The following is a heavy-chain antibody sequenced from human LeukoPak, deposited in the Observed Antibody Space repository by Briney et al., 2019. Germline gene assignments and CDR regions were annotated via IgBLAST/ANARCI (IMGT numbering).Heavy chain of an antibody. CDR1: GYIIATYY. CDR3: ARVSRDGCYLFDY. D-gene: IGHD5-24*01. CDR2: INPSGGST. J-gene: IGHJ4*02. V-gene: IGHV1-46*01. Sequence: GASVKVSCKASGYIIATYYIDWVRQAPGQGLEWMGRINPSGGSTNYARQFQDRVTMTSDTSTTTVYMELSSLRSEDTAVYFCARVSRDGCYLFDYWGQGTLVTVSS.